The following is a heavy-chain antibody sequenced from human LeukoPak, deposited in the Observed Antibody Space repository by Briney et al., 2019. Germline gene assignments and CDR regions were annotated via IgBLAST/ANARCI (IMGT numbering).Heavy chain of an antibody. CDR2: INPNSGGT. CDR1: GYTFTGYY. Sequence: ASVKASCTASGYTFTGYYIHWVRQAPGQGLEWMGLINPNSGGTNYAQKFQGRVTMTRDTSISTAYMELSSLRSDDTAVYYCARDLEGYHYGSGNYPQWGQGTLVTVSS. CDR3: ARDLEGYHYGSGNYPQ. V-gene: IGHV1-2*02. J-gene: IGHJ4*02. D-gene: IGHD3-10*01.